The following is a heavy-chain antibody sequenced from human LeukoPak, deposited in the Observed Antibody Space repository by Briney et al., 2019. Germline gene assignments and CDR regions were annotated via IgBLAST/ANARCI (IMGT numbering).Heavy chain of an antibody. CDR2: IYYSGNT. V-gene: IGHV4-59*01. CDR1: GGSISSYY. D-gene: IGHD2-2*01. Sequence: SETLSLTCTVSGGSISSYYWSWIRQPPGKGLEWIGYIYYSGNTNYNPSLKSRVTMSVDTSKNQFSLKLSSVTAADTAVYYRARGLGYCSSTTCYPWFGPWGQGTLVTVSS. CDR3: ARGLGYCSSTTCYPWFGP. J-gene: IGHJ5*02.